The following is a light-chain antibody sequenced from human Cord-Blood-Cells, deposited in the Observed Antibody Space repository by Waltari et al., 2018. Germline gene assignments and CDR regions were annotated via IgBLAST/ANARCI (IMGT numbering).Light chain of an antibody. Sequence: QSPSTLSASVGDRVTITCRASQSISSWLAWYQQKPGKAPKLLIYKASSLESGVPSRFSGSGSGTEFTLTISSLQPDDFATYYCQQYNSYSLWTFGQGTKVEIK. V-gene: IGKV1-5*03. CDR2: KAS. CDR1: QSISSW. CDR3: QQYNSYSLWT. J-gene: IGKJ1*01.